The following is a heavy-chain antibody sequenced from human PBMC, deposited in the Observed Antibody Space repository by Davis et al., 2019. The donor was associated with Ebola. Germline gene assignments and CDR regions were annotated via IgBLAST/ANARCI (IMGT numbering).Heavy chain of an antibody. Sequence: SETLSLTCTVSGCSISSYYLSWIRQPPGTGLEWIGYIYYSGSTNSNPSLKSRVTISVDTSKNQFSLKLSSVTAADTAVYYCARAGGIVVVPAAIRAYYGMDVWGQGTTVTVSS. J-gene: IGHJ6*02. D-gene: IGHD2-2*01. CDR2: IYYSGST. CDR3: ARAGGIVVVPAAIRAYYGMDV. V-gene: IGHV4-59*08. CDR1: GCSISSYY.